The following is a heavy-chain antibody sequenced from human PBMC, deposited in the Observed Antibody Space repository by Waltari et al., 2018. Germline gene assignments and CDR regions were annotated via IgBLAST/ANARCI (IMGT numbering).Heavy chain of an antibody. V-gene: IGHV1-46*03. J-gene: IGHJ3*02. CDR2: INPGGCST. CDR3: AGQPIYSSGWYRAFDI. CDR1: GYTFTSYY. D-gene: IGHD6-19*01. Sequence: QVQLVQSGAEVKKHGASVKVSCKASGYTFTSYYMHWVRQAPGPGLDGMGIINPGGCSTSYEQRFQGRVTMTRDTSTGTVYRELSSLRFEDTAVYYCAGQPIYSSGWYRAFDIWVQVRWAAVTS.